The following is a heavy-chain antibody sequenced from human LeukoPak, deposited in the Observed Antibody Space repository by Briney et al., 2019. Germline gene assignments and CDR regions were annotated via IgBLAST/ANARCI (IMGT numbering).Heavy chain of an antibody. Sequence: GGSLRLSCSASGFTFSSYAMHWVRQAPGKGLEYVSATSSNGGSTYYADSVKGRFTISRDNSKNTLYLQMSSLRAEDTAVYYCVKDREYCSGGSCYLFDYWGQGTLVTVSS. D-gene: IGHD2-15*01. CDR3: VKDREYCSGGSCYLFDY. V-gene: IGHV3-64D*06. CDR2: TSSNGGST. CDR1: GFTFSSYA. J-gene: IGHJ4*02.